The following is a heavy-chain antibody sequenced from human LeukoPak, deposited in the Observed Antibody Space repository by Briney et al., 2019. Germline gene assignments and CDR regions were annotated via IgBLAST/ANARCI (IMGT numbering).Heavy chain of an antibody. J-gene: IGHJ4*02. CDR2: IYYSGST. Sequence: PSQTLSLTCTVSGGSISSGDYYWSWIRQPPGKGLEWIGYIYYSGSTYYNPSLKSRVTISVDTSKNQFSLKLSSVTAADTAVYYCAREARFRSSSWPDYWGQGTLVTVSS. CDR3: AREARFRSSSWPDY. CDR1: GGSISSGDYY. D-gene: IGHD6-13*01. V-gene: IGHV4-30-4*08.